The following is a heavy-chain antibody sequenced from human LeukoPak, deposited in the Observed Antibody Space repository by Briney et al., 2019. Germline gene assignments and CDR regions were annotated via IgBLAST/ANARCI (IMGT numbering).Heavy chain of an antibody. D-gene: IGHD5-12*01. J-gene: IGHJ4*02. CDR1: GYTFTGYY. CDR3: ARFDIVATITAFDY. Sequence: ASVKVSCKASGYTFTGYYMHWVRQAPGQGLEWMGRINPNSGGTNYAQKFQGRVTMTRDTSISTAYMELSRLRSDDTAVYYCARFDIVATITAFDYWGQGTLVTVSS. V-gene: IGHV1-2*06. CDR2: INPNSGGT.